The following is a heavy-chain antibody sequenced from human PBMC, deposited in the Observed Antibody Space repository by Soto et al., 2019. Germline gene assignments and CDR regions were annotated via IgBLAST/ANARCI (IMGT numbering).Heavy chain of an antibody. Sequence: AAVKVSCKASGYIFTAYYMHWVRQAPGQGPEWMGWINPDSGGTSYAPKFQGRVTMTRDTSSSTVYMELRRLRSDDTALYYCARDVAGDDYFDYWGQGTLVTVSS. J-gene: IGHJ4*02. CDR1: GYIFTAYY. V-gene: IGHV1-2*02. D-gene: IGHD6-19*01. CDR2: INPDSGGT. CDR3: ARDVAGDDYFDY.